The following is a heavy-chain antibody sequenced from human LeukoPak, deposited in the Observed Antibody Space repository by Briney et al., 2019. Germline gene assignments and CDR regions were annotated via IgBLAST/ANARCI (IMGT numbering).Heavy chain of an antibody. D-gene: IGHD2-2*01. Sequence: SVTVSCKASGYTFTSYGISWVRQAPGQGLEWMGWISAYNGNTNYAQKLQGRVTMTTDTSTSTAYMELRSLGSDDTAVYYCARDGEDIVVVPAAKRYYYYYMDVWGKGTTVTISS. CDR1: GYTFTSYG. V-gene: IGHV1-18*01. J-gene: IGHJ6*03. CDR2: ISAYNGNT. CDR3: ARDGEDIVVVPAAKRYYYYYMDV.